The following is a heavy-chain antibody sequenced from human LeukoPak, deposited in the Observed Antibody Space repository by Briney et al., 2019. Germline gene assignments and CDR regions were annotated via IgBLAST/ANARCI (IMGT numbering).Heavy chain of an antibody. CDR1: GGTFSSYA. CDR2: IIPIFGTA. V-gene: IGHV1-69*06. CDR3: AKTMVRGSYYYYMDV. Sequence: SVKVSCKASGGTFSSYAISWVRQAPGQGLEWMGGIIPIFGTANYAQKFQGRVTITADKSTSTAYMELSSLRSEDTAVYYCAKTMVRGSYYYYMDVWAKGPRSPSP. D-gene: IGHD3-10*01. J-gene: IGHJ6*03.